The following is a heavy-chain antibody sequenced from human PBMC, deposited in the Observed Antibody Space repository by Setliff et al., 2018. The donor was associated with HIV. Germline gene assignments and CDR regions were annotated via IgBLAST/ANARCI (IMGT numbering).Heavy chain of an antibody. CDR2: TYYDGKT. CDR1: GGSITSCF. V-gene: IGHV4-59*01. D-gene: IGHD4-17*01. CDR3: AREIYGGNSRPFDY. Sequence: SETLSLTCSVSGGSITSCFWHWIRRPPGKGLEWIGYTYYDGKTDYNPSLKSRGTISVDTSKNQFSLKLTSVTAADTAVYYCAREIYGGNSRPFDYWGQGTLVTVSS. J-gene: IGHJ4*02.